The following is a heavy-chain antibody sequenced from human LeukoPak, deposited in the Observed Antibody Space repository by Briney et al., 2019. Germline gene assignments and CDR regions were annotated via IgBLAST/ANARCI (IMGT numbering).Heavy chain of an antibody. CDR1: AFIFNNAW. Sequence: GGSLRLSCAASAFIFNNAWMSWVRQAPGKGLEWVGRIKRKTDVGTIDYAAPVKGRFTISRDDSKNTLYLQMNSLRAEDTAVYYCAKGISGYDPTGYWGQGTLVTVSS. V-gene: IGHV3-15*01. J-gene: IGHJ4*02. CDR3: AKGISGYDPTGY. D-gene: IGHD5-12*01. CDR2: IKRKTDVGTI.